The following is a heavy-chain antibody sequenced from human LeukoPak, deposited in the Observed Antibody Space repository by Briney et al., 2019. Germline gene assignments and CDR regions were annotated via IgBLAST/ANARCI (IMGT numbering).Heavy chain of an antibody. CDR3: ARGSSSSWYWYFDL. CDR1: GGSISSYY. J-gene: IGHJ2*01. V-gene: IGHV4-59*01. CDR2: IYYSGST. Sequence: SETLSLTCTVSGGSISSYYWSWIRQPPGKGLEWIGYIYYSGSTNYNPSLKSRVTISVDRSKNQFSLKLSSVTAADTAVYYCARGSSSSWYWYFDLWGRGTLVTVSS. D-gene: IGHD6-13*01.